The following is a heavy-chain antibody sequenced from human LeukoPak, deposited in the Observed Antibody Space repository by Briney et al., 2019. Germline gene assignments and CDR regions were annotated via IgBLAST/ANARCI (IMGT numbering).Heavy chain of an antibody. D-gene: IGHD2-15*01. V-gene: IGHV4-59*01. CDR3: AREGSGGSGSFDY. CDR2: IYYTGST. Sequence: PSETLSLTCTVSGGSISSYYWSWIRQPPGKGLEWIGYIYYTGSTSYNPSLKSRVTIPVDTSKNQFSLKLSSVTAADTAVYYCAREGSGGSGSFDYWGQGALVTVSS. CDR1: GGSISSYY. J-gene: IGHJ4*02.